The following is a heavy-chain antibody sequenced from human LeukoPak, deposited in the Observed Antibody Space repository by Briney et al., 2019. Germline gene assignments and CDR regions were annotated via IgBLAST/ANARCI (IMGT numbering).Heavy chain of an antibody. CDR3: ARGGVLLGIDY. CDR1: GGSISSSSYY. CDR2: IHYSGST. J-gene: IGHJ4*02. D-gene: IGHD2-8*02. V-gene: IGHV4-39*07. Sequence: SETLSLTCTVSGGSISSSSYYWGWIRQPPGKGLEWIGSIHYSGSTNYNPSLKSRVTISVDTSKNQFSLKLSSVTAADTAVYYCARGGVLLGIDYWGQGTLVTVSS.